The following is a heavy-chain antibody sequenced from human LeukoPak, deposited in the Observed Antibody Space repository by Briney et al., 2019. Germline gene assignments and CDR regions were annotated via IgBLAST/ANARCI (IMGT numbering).Heavy chain of an antibody. J-gene: IGHJ5*02. D-gene: IGHD2-21*01. CDR1: GFTFSRYW. CDR2: INEDGSET. V-gene: IGHV3-7*01. Sequence: RSGGSLRLSCAASGFTFSRYWMTWVRQAPGKGLEWVANINEDGSETYYVDSVKGRFTISRDNAKNSLDLQMNSLRAEDTAVYYCARDRELGIGLSWGQGALVTVSS. CDR3: ARDRELGIGLS.